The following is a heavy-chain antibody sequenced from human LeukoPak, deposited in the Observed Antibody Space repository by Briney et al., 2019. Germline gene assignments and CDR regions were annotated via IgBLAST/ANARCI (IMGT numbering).Heavy chain of an antibody. Sequence: SVKVSCKASGGTFSSYAISWVRQAPRQGLEWMGGIIPIFGTANYAQKFQGRVTITADESTSTAYMELSSLRSEDTAVYYCARAYYDILTGYYTASDYWGQGTLVTVSS. CDR2: IIPIFGTA. J-gene: IGHJ4*02. CDR1: GGTFSSYA. CDR3: ARAYYDILTGYYTASDY. V-gene: IGHV1-69*13. D-gene: IGHD3-9*01.